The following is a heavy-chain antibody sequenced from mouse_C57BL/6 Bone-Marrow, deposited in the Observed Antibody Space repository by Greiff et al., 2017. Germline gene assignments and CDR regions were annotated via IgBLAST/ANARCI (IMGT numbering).Heavy chain of an antibody. CDR3: AMPLYDSYCAWFAY. V-gene: IGHV1-74*01. Sequence: QVQLQQPGAELVKPGASVKVSCKASGYTFTSYWLHWVKQRPGQGLEWIGRIHPSDSDTNYNQKFKGKATLTVDKSSSTAYMQLSSLTSEASAVYDCAMPLYDSYCAWFAYWGQGTRVTVSA. CDR2: IHPSDSDT. CDR1: GYTFTSYW. D-gene: IGHD2-3*01. J-gene: IGHJ3*01.